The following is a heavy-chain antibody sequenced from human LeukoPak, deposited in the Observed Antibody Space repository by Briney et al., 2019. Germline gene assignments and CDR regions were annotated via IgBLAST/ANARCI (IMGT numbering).Heavy chain of an antibody. D-gene: IGHD5-24*01. CDR2: TSYDGSNK. CDR3: AKDLGRRWLLYGMDV. Sequence: GGSLRLSCAASGFSFSNCGMHWVRQAPGKGLEWVAVTSYDGSNKYNADSVKGRFTISRDNSKNTLFLQMNSLRAEDTAVYYCAKDLGRRWLLYGMDVWGQGTTVTVSS. CDR1: GFSFSNCG. V-gene: IGHV3-30*18. J-gene: IGHJ6*02.